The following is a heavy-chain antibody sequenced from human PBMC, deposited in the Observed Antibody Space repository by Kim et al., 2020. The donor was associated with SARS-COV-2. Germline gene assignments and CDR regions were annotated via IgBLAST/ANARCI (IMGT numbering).Heavy chain of an antibody. CDR2: IDGSDGTT. V-gene: IGHV3-23*01. Sequence: GGSLRLSCTTSGFTFFGHAMSWVRQAPGKGLEWVSSIDGSDGTTYYVDSVKGRFSISRDDSRNTLYLQMSALRADDTATYYCPKGGWRWIWDYLGQGTLV. D-gene: IGHD2-21*01. CDR3: PKGGWRWIWDY. J-gene: IGHJ4*02. CDR1: GFTFFGHA.